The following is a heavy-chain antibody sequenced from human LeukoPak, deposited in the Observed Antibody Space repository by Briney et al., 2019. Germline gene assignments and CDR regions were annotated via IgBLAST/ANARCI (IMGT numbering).Heavy chain of an antibody. D-gene: IGHD1-26*01. CDR1: GFTFSSYS. CDR2: ISGSSSYI. CDR3: ARGGSYLSAFDI. Sequence: GGSLRLSCAASGFTFSSYSMNWVRQAPGKGLESVSSISGSSSYIYYADSVKGRFTISRDNAKNSLYLQMNSLRAEDTAVYYCARGGSYLSAFDIWGQGTMVTVSS. J-gene: IGHJ3*02. V-gene: IGHV3-21*01.